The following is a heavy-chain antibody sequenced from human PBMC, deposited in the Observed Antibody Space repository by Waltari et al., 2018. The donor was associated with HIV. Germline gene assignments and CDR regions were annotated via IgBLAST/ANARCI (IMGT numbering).Heavy chain of an antibody. Sequence: QVQLVESGGGVVQPGGSLRLSCAASGFTFSSYGMPLVRQAPGKGLEWVAFIRYDGSNKYYADSVKGRFTISRDNSKNTLYLQMNSLRAEDTAVYYCAKDTGDYYDSSGYFDFDYWGQGTLVTVSS. V-gene: IGHV3-30*02. CDR1: GFTFSSYG. CDR3: AKDTGDYYDSSGYFDFDY. J-gene: IGHJ4*02. CDR2: IRYDGSNK. D-gene: IGHD3-22*01.